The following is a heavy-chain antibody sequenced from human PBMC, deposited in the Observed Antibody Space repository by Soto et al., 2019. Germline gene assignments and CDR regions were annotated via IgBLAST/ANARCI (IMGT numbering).Heavy chain of an antibody. V-gene: IGHV4-59*01. CDR3: ARDQDY. J-gene: IGHJ4*02. Sequence: SETQSLTCTVSGGSIGSYYWSWIRQPPGKGLEWIGYIYYSGSTNYNPSLKSRVTISVDTSKNQFSLKLSSVTAADTAVYYCARDQDYWGQGTLVTVSS. CDR1: GGSIGSYY. CDR2: IYYSGST.